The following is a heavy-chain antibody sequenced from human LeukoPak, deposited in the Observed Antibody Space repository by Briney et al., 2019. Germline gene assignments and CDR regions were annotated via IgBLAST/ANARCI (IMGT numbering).Heavy chain of an antibody. CDR2: ITSGGRST. CDR1: GFTFCSYG. D-gene: IGHD2-2*01. CDR3: ARSRSHRHSDD. J-gene: IGHJ4*01. Sequence: GSLCLSPAASGFTFCSYGIDWVRQAPGKGLVWVSHITSGGRSTIYADSVKGRFTISRDNAKNTLYLQMNSLRAEDTAVYYCARSRSHRHSDDWGEG. V-gene: IGHV3-74*01.